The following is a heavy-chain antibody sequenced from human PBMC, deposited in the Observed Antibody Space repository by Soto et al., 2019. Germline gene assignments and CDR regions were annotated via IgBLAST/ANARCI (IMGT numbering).Heavy chain of an antibody. Sequence: PGGSLRLSCAASVFTFSSYWMHWFRQAPGKGLVWVSRINSDGSSTSCADSVKGRFTISRDNAKNTLYLQMNSLRAEDTAVYYCAKDLASLSLGFDYWGQGTLVTVSS. J-gene: IGHJ4*02. CDR2: INSDGSST. V-gene: IGHV3-74*01. CDR3: AKDLASLSLGFDY. D-gene: IGHD5-12*01. CDR1: VFTFSSYW.